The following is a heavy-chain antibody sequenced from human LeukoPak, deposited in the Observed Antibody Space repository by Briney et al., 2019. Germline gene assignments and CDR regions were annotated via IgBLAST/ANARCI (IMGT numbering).Heavy chain of an antibody. V-gene: IGHV3-23*01. Sequence: PGGSLRLSCAASGFTFSSYGMSWVRQAPGKGLEWVSAISGSGGSTYYSDSVKGRFTISRDNSKNTLYLQMNSLRAEDTAVYYCAKREPREQGDGYFDYWGQGTLVTVSS. CDR2: ISGSGGST. CDR3: AKREPREQGDGYFDY. D-gene: IGHD1-26*01. J-gene: IGHJ4*02. CDR1: GFTFSSYG.